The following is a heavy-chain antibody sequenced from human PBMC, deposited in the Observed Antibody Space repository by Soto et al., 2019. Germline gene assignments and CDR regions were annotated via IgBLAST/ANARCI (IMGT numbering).Heavy chain of an antibody. J-gene: IGHJ6*03. V-gene: IGHV4-59*01. D-gene: IGHD2-2*01. Sequence: SETLSLTCTVSGGSISSYYWSWIRQPPGKGLEWIGYIYYSGSTNYKPSLKSRVTISLDTSKNQFSLKLSSVTAADTAVYYCARGSRRGYCSSTSCYWNYYYYYVDVWGKGTTVTVSS. CDR1: GGSISSYY. CDR3: ARGSRRGYCSSTSCYWNYYYYYVDV. CDR2: IYYSGST.